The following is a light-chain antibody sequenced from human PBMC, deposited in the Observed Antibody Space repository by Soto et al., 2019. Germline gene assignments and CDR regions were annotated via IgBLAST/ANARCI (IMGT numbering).Light chain of an antibody. CDR2: GAS. J-gene: IGKJ5*01. CDR3: QQYNDWPIT. Sequence: ETVLTQSPATLSASLGERATLSCRASQSVTSYLAWYQQKPGHAPRLVIYGASSRATGVSGRFSGSGSGTEFTLTITSLQSEDFAVYYCQQYNDWPITFGQGTRLEIK. V-gene: IGKV3-15*01. CDR1: QSVTSY.